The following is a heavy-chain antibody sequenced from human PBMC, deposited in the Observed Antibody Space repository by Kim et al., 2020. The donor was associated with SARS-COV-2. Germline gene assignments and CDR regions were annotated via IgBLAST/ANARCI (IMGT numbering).Heavy chain of an antibody. D-gene: IGHD3-22*01. CDR1: GFTFSSYG. Sequence: GGSLRLSCAASGFTFSSYGMHWVRQAPGKGLEWVAVIWYDGSNKYYADSVKGRFTISRDNSKNTLYLQMNSLRAEDTAVYYCARVSLPVQRSSGYSAEWYFDLWGRGTLVTVSS. CDR3: ARVSLPVQRSSGYSAEWYFDL. J-gene: IGHJ2*01. CDR2: IWYDGSNK. V-gene: IGHV3-33*01.